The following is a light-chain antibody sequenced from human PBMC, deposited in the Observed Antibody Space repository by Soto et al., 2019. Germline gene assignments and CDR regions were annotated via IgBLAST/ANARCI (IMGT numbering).Light chain of an antibody. Sequence: EIVLTQSPGTLSLSPGERATLSCRASQSVSSSYLAWYQQKPGQAPRLLIDGASSRATGIPDRFSGSGSGTDFTLTISRLEPEDFAVYYCQQYGSSPRTFGGGTKVDI. CDR1: QSVSSSY. CDR2: GAS. V-gene: IGKV3-20*01. CDR3: QQYGSSPRT. J-gene: IGKJ4*01.